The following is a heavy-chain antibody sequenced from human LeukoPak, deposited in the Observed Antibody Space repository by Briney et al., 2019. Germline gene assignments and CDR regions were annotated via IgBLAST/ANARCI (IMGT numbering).Heavy chain of an antibody. Sequence: GGSLRLSCAASGFTLDDYTMHWVRQAPGKGLEWISLITWDGAYIYHADSVKGRFTISRDNAKNSLSLQMNSLRDEDTAVYYCARLYRLENLWGQGTTVIVSS. V-gene: IGHV3-43*01. D-gene: IGHD1-1*01. CDR2: ITWDGAYI. CDR1: GFTLDDYT. J-gene: IGHJ6*02. CDR3: ARLYRLENL.